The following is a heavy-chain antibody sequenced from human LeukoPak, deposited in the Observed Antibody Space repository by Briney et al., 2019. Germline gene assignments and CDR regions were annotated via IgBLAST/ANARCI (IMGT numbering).Heavy chain of an antibody. CDR3: ATGSVTFDY. CDR2: ISSSSSYI. Sequence: GGTLRLSCAASGFTFSSYGMSWVRQAPGKGLEWVSSISSSSSYIYYADSVKGRFTISRDNAKNSLYLQMNSLRAEDTAVYYCATGSVTFDYWGQGSLVTVSS. J-gene: IGHJ4*02. V-gene: IGHV3-21*01. CDR1: GFTFSSYG.